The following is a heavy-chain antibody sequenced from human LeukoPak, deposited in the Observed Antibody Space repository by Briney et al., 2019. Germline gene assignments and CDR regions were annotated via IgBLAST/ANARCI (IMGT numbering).Heavy chain of an antibody. D-gene: IGHD5-18*01. CDR3: AKDPYSYGSYFDY. CDR1: GFTFSGCG. CDR2: IWYDGRDK. J-gene: IGHJ4*02. Sequence: GGSLRLSCAASGFTFSGCGMHWVRQAPGKGLEWVAFIWYDGRDKYYADSVKGQFTISRDNSKNTLYLLMNSLRAEDTAVYYCAKDPYSYGSYFDYWGQGTLVTVSS. V-gene: IGHV3-30*02.